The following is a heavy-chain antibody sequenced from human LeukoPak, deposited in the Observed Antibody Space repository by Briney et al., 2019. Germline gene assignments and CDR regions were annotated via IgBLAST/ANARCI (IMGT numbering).Heavy chain of an antibody. Sequence: GGSLRLSCAASGFTFSSYAMHWVRQAPGKGLEWVAVISYDGSNKYYADSVKGRFTISRDNSKNTLYLQMNSLRAEDTAVYYCASTPGGIYYDSSGYMPPTGHWGQGTLVTVSS. D-gene: IGHD3-22*01. V-gene: IGHV3-30-3*01. CDR2: ISYDGSNK. CDR1: GFTFSSYA. J-gene: IGHJ4*02. CDR3: ASTPGGIYYDSSGYMPPTGH.